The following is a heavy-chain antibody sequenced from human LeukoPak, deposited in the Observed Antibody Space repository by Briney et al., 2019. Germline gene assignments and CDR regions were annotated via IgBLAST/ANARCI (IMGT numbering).Heavy chain of an antibody. CDR1: GGSVSSYF. J-gene: IGHJ4*02. Sequence: SETLSLTCTVSGGSVSSYFWSWIRQPAGKGLEWIGRIYTSGSTNYNPSLKSRVTISVDTSKNQFSLKLSSVTAADTAVYYCARDKNSGWLDYWGQGTLVTVSS. D-gene: IGHD6-19*01. V-gene: IGHV4-4*07. CDR2: IYTSGST. CDR3: ARDKNSGWLDY.